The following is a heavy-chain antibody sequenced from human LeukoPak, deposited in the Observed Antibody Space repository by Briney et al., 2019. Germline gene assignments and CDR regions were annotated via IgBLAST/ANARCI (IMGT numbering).Heavy chain of an antibody. CDR1: GYTFTTYG. V-gene: IGHV1-18*01. CDR2: ISTYNGNT. J-gene: IGHJ4*02. CDR3: ARGGSSSGRSSWLRPFDY. Sequence: ASVTVSCKASGYTFTTYGITWVRQAPGQGLEWMGWISTYNGNTNYAQKFQGRVTMTTDTSTSTAYMELSRLRSDDTAVYYCARGGSSSGRSSWLRPFDYWGQGTLVTVSS. D-gene: IGHD6-13*01.